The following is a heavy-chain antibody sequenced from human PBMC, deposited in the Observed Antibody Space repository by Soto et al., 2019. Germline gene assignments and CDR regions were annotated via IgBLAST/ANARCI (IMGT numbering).Heavy chain of an antibody. J-gene: IGHJ4*02. CDR3: AKGEGHDYGDYSYFDY. CDR2: ISYDGSNK. CDR1: GFTFSSYA. Sequence: PGGSLRLSCAASGFTFSSYAMHWVRQAPGKGLEWVAVISYDGSNKYYADSVKGRFTISRDNSKNTLFLQMNSLRAEDTAVYYCAKGEGHDYGDYSYFDYWGQGSLVTVSS. D-gene: IGHD4-17*01. V-gene: IGHV3-30-3*01.